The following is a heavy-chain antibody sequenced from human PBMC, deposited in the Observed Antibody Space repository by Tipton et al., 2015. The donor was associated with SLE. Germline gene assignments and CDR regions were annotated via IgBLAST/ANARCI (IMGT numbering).Heavy chain of an antibody. CDR1: GGTFSSYA. CDR2: IIPIFGTA. J-gene: IGHJ4*02. V-gene: IGHV1-69*01. D-gene: IGHD3-9*01. CDR3: ARSGDVILTVFYVAFPFDY. Sequence: QLVQSGAEVKKPGSSVKVSCKASGGTFSSYAIRWVRQAPGQGLEWMGGIIPIFGTANYAQKFQGRVTITADESTSTAYMELSSLRSEDTAVYYCARSGDVILTVFYVAFPFDYWGQGTLVTVSS.